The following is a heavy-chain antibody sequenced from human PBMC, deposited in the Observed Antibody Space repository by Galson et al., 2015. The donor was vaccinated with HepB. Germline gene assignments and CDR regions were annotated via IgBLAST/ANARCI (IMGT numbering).Heavy chain of an antibody. J-gene: IGHJ6*02. V-gene: IGHV1-3*01. CDR3: ARGPLGDYGDSNYGMDV. Sequence: SVKVSCKASGYTFTSYAMHWVRQAPGQRLEWMGWINAGNGNTKYSQKFQGRVTITRDTSASTAYMELSSLRSEDTAVYYCARGPLGDYGDSNYGMDVWGQGTTVTVSS. CDR2: INAGNGNT. CDR1: GYTFTSYA. D-gene: IGHD4-17*01.